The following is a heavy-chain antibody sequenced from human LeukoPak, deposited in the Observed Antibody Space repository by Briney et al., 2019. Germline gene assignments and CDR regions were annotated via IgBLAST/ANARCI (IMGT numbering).Heavy chain of an antibody. V-gene: IGHV3-66*01. CDR1: GFTVSSNY. D-gene: IGHD3-10*01. CDR2: IYSGGTT. Sequence: PGGSLRLSCAASGFTVSSNYMSWVRQAPGKGLEWVSVIYSGGTTHYADSVKGRFTISRDNSKNTLYLQMNSLRAEDTAVYYCARALLWFGAAYYYYGMDVWGQGTTVTVSS. J-gene: IGHJ6*02. CDR3: ARALLWFGAAYYYYGMDV.